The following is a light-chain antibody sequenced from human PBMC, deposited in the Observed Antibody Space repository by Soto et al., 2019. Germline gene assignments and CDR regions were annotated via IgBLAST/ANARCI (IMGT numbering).Light chain of an antibody. Sequence: AIQLTQSPSSLSASVGDRVTITCRASQGISSYLAWYQQKPGQAPSLLIYDASMRATGVPDRFSGSGSGTDFTLTVSRLEPEDFAVFYCQQYAHSPLTFGGGTKVDIK. J-gene: IGKJ4*01. CDR2: DAS. CDR3: QQYAHSPLT. CDR1: QGISSY. V-gene: IGKV1D-13*01.